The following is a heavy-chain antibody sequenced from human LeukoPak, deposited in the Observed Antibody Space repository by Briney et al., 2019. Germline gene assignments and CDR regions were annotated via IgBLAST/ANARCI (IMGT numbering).Heavy chain of an antibody. CDR1: GFTFSSYA. CDR3: AKVCSGSYYAFDI. J-gene: IGHJ3*02. CDR2: ISGSGGST. D-gene: IGHD1-26*01. Sequence: SGGSLRLSCAASGFTFSSYAMSWLRQAPGKGLEWVSAISGSGGSTYYADSVKGRFTISRDNSKNTLYLQMNSLRAEDTAVYYCAKVCSGSYYAFDIWGQGTMVTVSS. V-gene: IGHV3-23*01.